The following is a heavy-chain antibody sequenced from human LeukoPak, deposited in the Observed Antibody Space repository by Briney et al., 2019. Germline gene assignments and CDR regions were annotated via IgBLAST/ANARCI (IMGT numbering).Heavy chain of an antibody. J-gene: IGHJ1*01. CDR3: AADTLQEFA. V-gene: IGHV1-58*02. D-gene: IGHD3-10*01. CDR1: GYTLTSSA. Sequence: ASVKVSCKAFGYTLTSSAMQWVRQTRGQGLEWIGWIVVGSGNTNYAQKFQERVTITRDMSTRTAYMELSSLRSADTAVYYCAADTLQEFAWGQGTLVTVSS. CDR2: IVVGSGNT.